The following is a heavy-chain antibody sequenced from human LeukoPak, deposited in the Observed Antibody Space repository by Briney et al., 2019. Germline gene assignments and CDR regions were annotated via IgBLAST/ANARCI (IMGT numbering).Heavy chain of an antibody. J-gene: IGHJ4*02. CDR2: INHSGST. D-gene: IGHD4-11*01. CDR3: ARGHYSNYGLDY. Sequence: SETLSLTCAVYGGSFSGYYWSWIRQPPGKGLEWIGEINHSGSTNYNPSLKSRVTISVDTSKNQFSLKLSSVTAADTAVYYCARGHYSNYGLDYWGQGTLVTVSS. CDR1: GGSFSGYY. V-gene: IGHV4-34*01.